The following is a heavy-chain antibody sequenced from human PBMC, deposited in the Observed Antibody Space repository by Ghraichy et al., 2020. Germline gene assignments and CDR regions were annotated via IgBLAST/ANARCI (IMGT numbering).Heavy chain of an antibody. CDR1: GGSFSGYY. V-gene: IGHV4-34*01. CDR3: ARALPSGYYYGSGSLDY. Sequence: GSLRLSCAVYGGSFSGYYWSWIRQPPGKGLEWIGEINHSGSTNYNPSLKSRVTISVDTSKNQFSLKLSSVTAADTAVYYCARALPSGYYYGSGSLDYWGQGTLVTVSS. J-gene: IGHJ4*02. CDR2: INHSGST. D-gene: IGHD3-10*01.